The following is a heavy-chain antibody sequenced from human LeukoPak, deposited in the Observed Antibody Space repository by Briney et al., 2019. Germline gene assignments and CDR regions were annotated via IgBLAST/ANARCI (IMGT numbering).Heavy chain of an antibody. Sequence: GGSLRLSCAASGFTFSSYAMSWVRQAPGKGLEWVSAISHSGANTYYADSVKGRFTISRDNSKNTLYLQMNSLRAEDTAVYYCAKFPPWYSSSWYVEYWGQGTLVTVSS. J-gene: IGHJ4*02. CDR3: AKFPPWYSSSWYVEY. CDR2: ISHSGANT. CDR1: GFTFSSYA. D-gene: IGHD6-13*01. V-gene: IGHV3-23*01.